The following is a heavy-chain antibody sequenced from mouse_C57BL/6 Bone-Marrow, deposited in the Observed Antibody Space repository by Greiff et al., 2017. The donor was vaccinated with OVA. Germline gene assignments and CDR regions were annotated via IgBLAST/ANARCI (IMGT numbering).Heavy chain of an antibody. J-gene: IGHJ2*01. CDR1: GFTFSSYT. CDR3: ARHKTTVDY. CDR2: ISGGGGNT. D-gene: IGHD1-1*01. V-gene: IGHV5-9*01. Sequence: VQLKESGGGLVKPGGSLKLSCAASGFTFSSYTMSWVRQTPEKRLEWVATISGGGGNTYYPDSVKGRFTISRDNAKNTLYLQMSSLRSEDTALYYCARHKTTVDYWGQGTTLTVSS.